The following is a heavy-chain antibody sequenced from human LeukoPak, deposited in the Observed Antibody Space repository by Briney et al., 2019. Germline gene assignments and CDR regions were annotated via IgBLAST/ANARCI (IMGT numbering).Heavy chain of an antibody. D-gene: IGHD3-3*01. Sequence: PGRSLRLSCAASGFTFSSYAMHWVRQAPGKGLEWVAVISYDGSNKYYADSVKGRFTISRDNSKNTLYLQMNSLRAEDTALYYCARGQGDFWSGSYYYYYMDVWGKGTTVTVSS. CDR3: ARGQGDFWSGSYYYYYMDV. CDR2: ISYDGSNK. J-gene: IGHJ6*03. CDR1: GFTFSSYA. V-gene: IGHV3-30*07.